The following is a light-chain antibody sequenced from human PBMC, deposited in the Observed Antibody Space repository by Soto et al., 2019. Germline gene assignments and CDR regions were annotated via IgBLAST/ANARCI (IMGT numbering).Light chain of an antibody. CDR2: NVS. V-gene: IGLV2-14*01. CDR3: SSYTSSSTRPWV. Sequence: QSALTQPASVSGSPGQSITISCTGTSSDVGGYNYVSWYQQHPGKPPKLMIYNVSNRPSGVSNRFSGSKSGNTASLTISGLQAEDEADYYCSSYTSSSTRPWVFGGGTKLTVL. J-gene: IGLJ2*01. CDR1: SSDVGGYNY.